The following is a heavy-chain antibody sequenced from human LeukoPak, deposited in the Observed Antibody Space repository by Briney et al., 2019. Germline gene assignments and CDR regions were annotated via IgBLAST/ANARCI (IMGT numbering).Heavy chain of an antibody. D-gene: IGHD2-8*01. CDR3: AKDSFSHNGIFDALDI. V-gene: IGHV3-23*01. J-gene: IGHJ3*02. Sequence: GGSLRLSCAASGFTFSSYAMSWVRQAPGKGLEWVSAISGSGGSTYYADSVKGRFTISRDNSKNTLYLQMNSLRAEDTAVYYCAKDSFSHNGIFDALDIWGQGTMVTVSS. CDR2: ISGSGGST. CDR1: GFTFSSYA.